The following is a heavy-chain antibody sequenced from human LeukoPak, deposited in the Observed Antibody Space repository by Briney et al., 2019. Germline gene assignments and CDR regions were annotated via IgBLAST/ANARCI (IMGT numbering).Heavy chain of an antibody. D-gene: IGHD3-22*01. Sequence: SETLSLTCTVSGGSISSGSYYWSWIRQPAGKGLEWIGRIYTSGSTNHNPSLKSRVTISVDTSKNQFSLKLSSVTAADTAVYYCARLADYYDSSGSFDYWGQGTLVTVSS. V-gene: IGHV4-61*02. CDR1: GGSISSGSYY. J-gene: IGHJ4*02. CDR2: IYTSGST. CDR3: ARLADYYDSSGSFDY.